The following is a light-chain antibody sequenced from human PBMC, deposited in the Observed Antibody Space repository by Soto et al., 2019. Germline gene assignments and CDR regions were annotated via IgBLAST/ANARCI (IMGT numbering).Light chain of an antibody. J-gene: IGKJ4*01. V-gene: IGKV1-9*01. CDR3: HQFNSYPLT. CDR2: AAS. CDR1: QGIASS. Sequence: DIHLTQSPSFLSASVGDRVTITCRASQGIASSLAWYHQKPGKAPKLLIYAASTLETGVPSRFTGSGSGTEFTLTINSLQPEDFAIYYCHQFNSYPLTFGGGTKVEI.